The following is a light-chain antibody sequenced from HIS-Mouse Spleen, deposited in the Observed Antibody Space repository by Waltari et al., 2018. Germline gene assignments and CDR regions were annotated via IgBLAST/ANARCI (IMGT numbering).Light chain of an antibody. CDR1: TRHVGGYNH. CDR2: EVS. V-gene: IGLV2-8*01. CDR3: SSYAGSNNYV. Sequence: QSALTQPPSASGSPGQSVPTPSPGTTRHVGGYNHVSWYQQHPDKAPKLMIYEVSKRPSGVPDRFSGSKSGNTASLTVSGLQAEDEADYYCSSYAGSNNYVFGTGTKVTVL. J-gene: IGLJ1*01.